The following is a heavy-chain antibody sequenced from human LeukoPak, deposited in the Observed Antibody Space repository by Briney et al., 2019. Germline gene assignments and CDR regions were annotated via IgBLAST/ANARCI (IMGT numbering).Heavy chain of an antibody. J-gene: IGHJ5*02. V-gene: IGHV1-69*13. D-gene: IGHD3-16*02. CDR1: GGTFNNYA. Sequence: SVKVSCKASGGTFNNYAISWVRQAPGQGLEWMGGIIPIFGTLKYAQKFQGRVTITADESTSTAYMELSSLRSEDTAVYYCARDWRPPYDYVWGSYRPRNWFDPWGQGTLVTVSS. CDR2: IIPIFGTL. CDR3: ARDWRPPYDYVWGSYRPRNWFDP.